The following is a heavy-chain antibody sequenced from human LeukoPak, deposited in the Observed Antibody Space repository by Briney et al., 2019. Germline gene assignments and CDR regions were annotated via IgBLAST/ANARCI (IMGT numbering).Heavy chain of an antibody. CDR1: GGSISGNY. J-gene: IGHJ4*02. CDR2: IHYSGST. Sequence: PSETLSLTCSVSGGSISGNYWSWIRQPPGKGLEWIGYIHYSGSTDYNPSLKSRLTMSVDTSKNQFSLKLSSVTAADTAVYYCARHAGVVILDYFDYWGQGTLVTVSS. D-gene: IGHD3-3*01. CDR3: ARHAGVVILDYFDY. V-gene: IGHV4-59*08.